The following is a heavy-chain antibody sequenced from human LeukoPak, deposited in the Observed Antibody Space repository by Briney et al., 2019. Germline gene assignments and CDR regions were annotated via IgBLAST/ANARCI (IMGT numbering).Heavy chain of an antibody. D-gene: IGHD6-13*01. Sequence: NPSETLSLTCAVSGGSFSTYYWSWIRQPPGKGLEWIGFIYYTGTTNYNPSLKSRVTISVDTSKNQFSLKLSSVTAADTAVYYCARAGANGIEAAGSLRYWGQGTLVTVSS. CDR2: IYYTGTT. J-gene: IGHJ4*02. V-gene: IGHV4-59*01. CDR3: ARAGANGIEAAGSLRY. CDR1: GGSFSTYY.